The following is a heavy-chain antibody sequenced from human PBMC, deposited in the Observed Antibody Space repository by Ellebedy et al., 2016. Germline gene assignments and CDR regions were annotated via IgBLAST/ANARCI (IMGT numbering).Heavy chain of an antibody. CDR3: ARDVTYYYGSETRKAFEY. J-gene: IGHJ4*02. CDR2: IYFSGST. Sequence: ESLKISXIVSGGSVTSGSYYWSWIRQPPGKELEWIGHIYFSGSTNYNPSLKSRVTISLDTSKNQFSLRLSSVTAADTAVYYCARDVTYYYGSETRKAFEYWGQGTLVTVSS. V-gene: IGHV4-61*01. D-gene: IGHD3-10*01. CDR1: GGSVTSGSYY.